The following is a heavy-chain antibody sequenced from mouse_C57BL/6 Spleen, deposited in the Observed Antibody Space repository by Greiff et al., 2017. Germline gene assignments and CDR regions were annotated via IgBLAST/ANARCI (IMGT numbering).Heavy chain of an antibody. D-gene: IGHD1-1*01. CDR1: GYTFTSYG. V-gene: IGHV1-81*01. CDR2: IYPSSGTT. J-gene: IGHJ2*01. Sequence: QVQLQQSGAELARPGASVKLSCKASGYTFTSYGISWVKQRTGQGLEWIGEIYPSSGTTYYNEKLKGKATLTADKSSSTAYMELRSLTSEDSAVYFCARRDYSSSFDYWGQGTTLTVSS. CDR3: ARRDYSSSFDY.